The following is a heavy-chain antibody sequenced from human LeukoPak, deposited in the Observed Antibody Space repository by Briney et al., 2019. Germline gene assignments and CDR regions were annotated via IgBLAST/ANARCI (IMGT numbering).Heavy chain of an antibody. CDR3: ARVSVATKTWDY. J-gene: IGHJ4*02. V-gene: IGHV4-4*02. CDR1: GGSISSSNW. D-gene: IGHD6-19*01. CDR2: IYHSGST. Sequence: SETLSLTCAVSGGSISSSNWWSWVRQPPGKGVEWIGEIYHSGSTNYNPSLKSRATISVDKSKNQFSLKLSSVTAADTAVYYCARVSVATKTWDYWGQGTLVTVSS.